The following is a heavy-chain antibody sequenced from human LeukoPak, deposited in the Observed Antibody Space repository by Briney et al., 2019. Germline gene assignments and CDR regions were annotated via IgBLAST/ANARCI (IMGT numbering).Heavy chain of an antibody. Sequence: PSETLSLTCTVSGGSISSYYWSWIRQPAGKGLEWIGRIYTSGSTNYNPSPKSRVTMSVDTSKNQFSLKLSSVTAADTAVYYCARSARDSSSWFFDYWGQGTLVTVSS. CDR3: ARSARDSSSWFFDY. CDR2: IYTSGST. CDR1: GGSISSYY. D-gene: IGHD6-13*01. J-gene: IGHJ4*02. V-gene: IGHV4-4*07.